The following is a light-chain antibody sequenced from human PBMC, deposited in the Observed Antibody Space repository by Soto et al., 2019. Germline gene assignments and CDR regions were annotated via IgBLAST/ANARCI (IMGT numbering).Light chain of an antibody. Sequence: QSPLTQPASVSGSPGQSSTISCTGTSSDVGGYNYVSWYQQHPGKAPKLMIYDVSNRPSGVSNRFSGSKSGNTASLTISGLQAEDEADYYCSSYTSSSTLLYVFGTGTKLTVL. CDR1: SSDVGGYNY. J-gene: IGLJ1*01. CDR2: DVS. V-gene: IGLV2-14*01. CDR3: SSYTSSSTLLYV.